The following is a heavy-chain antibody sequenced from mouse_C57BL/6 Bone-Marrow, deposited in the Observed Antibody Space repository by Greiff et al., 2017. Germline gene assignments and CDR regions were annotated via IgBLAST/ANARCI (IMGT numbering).Heavy chain of an antibody. CDR3: ARRHYSNYGWYFDV. Sequence: VQLQQPGAELVMPGASVKLSCKASGYTFTSYWMHWVKQRPGQGLEWIGEIDPSDSYTNYNQKFKGKSTLTVDKSSSTAYMQLSSLTSDDSAVYYCARRHYSNYGWYFDVWGTGTTVTVSS. CDR2: IDPSDSYT. J-gene: IGHJ1*03. CDR1: GYTFTSYW. V-gene: IGHV1-69*01. D-gene: IGHD2-5*01.